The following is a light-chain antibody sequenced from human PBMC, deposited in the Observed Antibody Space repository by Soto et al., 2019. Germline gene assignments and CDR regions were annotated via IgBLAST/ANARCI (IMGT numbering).Light chain of an antibody. J-gene: IGKJ4*01. Sequence: EIVMTQSPATLSVSPGERVTLSCRASQSVSSNLAWYQHKPGQAPMLLMFLASTRATGIPARFSGSGTGTDFTITISSLQSEDFAVYYCQQYHNWPLTFGGGTKVEIK. CDR1: QSVSSN. CDR3: QQYHNWPLT. V-gene: IGKV3-15*01. CDR2: LAS.